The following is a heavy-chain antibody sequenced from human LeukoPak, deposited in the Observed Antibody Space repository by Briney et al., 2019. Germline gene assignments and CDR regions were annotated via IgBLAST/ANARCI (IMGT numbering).Heavy chain of an antibody. V-gene: IGHV1-69*04. CDR2: IIPILGIA. CDR1: GGTFSSYA. CDR3: ARADTATYVDY. D-gene: IGHD5-18*01. Sequence: ASVKVSCKAYGGTFSSYAISWVRQAPGQGLEWMGRIIPILGIANYAQKFQGRVTITADKSTSTAYRELSSLRSEDTAVYYCARADTATYVDYWGQGTLVTVSS. J-gene: IGHJ4*02.